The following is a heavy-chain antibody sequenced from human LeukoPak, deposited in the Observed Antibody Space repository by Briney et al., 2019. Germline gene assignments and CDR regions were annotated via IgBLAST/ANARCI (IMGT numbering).Heavy chain of an antibody. CDR3: ARVFWEKDGFIGAFDI. Sequence: GGSLRLSCAASGFSFSNYGIHWVRQAPGKGLEWVSIIYSGDSTYYADSVKGRFTISRDNSKNTLYLQMNSLRAEDTAVYYCARVFWEKDGFIGAFDIWGQGTMVTVSS. CDR1: GFSFSNYG. D-gene: IGHD3-3*01. CDR2: IYSGDST. J-gene: IGHJ3*02. V-gene: IGHV3-66*01.